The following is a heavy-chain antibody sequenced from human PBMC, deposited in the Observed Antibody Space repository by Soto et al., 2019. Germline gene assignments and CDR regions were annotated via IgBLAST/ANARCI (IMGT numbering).Heavy chain of an antibody. V-gene: IGHV4-4*02. Sequence: QVQLQESGPGLVKPSGTLSLTCAVSGGSISSSNWWSWVRQPPGKGLEWIGEIYHSGSTNYNPSLTSRITISVDKSTNQFSLKLSSVTAADTAVYYCARIAVAGTRFDYWGQGTLVTVSS. CDR2: IYHSGST. D-gene: IGHD6-19*01. CDR3: ARIAVAGTRFDY. CDR1: GGSISSSNW. J-gene: IGHJ4*02.